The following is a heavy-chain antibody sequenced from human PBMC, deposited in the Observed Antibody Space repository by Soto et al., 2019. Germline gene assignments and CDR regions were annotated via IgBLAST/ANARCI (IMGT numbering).Heavy chain of an antibody. D-gene: IGHD3-9*01. Sequence: QVQLMESGGGVVQPGRSLRLSCAASGFTFSNYGMHWVRQAPGKGLEWVAVISYDGSNKYYADSVKGRFTISRDNSKNTLYLQMNSLRAEDTAVYYCAKDLLRYFDWSPLDYWGQGTLVTVSS. CDR3: AKDLLRYFDWSPLDY. CDR2: ISYDGSNK. CDR1: GFTFSNYG. J-gene: IGHJ4*02. V-gene: IGHV3-30*18.